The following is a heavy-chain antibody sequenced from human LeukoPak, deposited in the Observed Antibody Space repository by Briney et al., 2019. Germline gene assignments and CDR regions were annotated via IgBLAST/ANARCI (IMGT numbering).Heavy chain of an antibody. CDR2: TSYDGSNK. V-gene: IGHV3-30-3*01. J-gene: IGHJ4*02. CDR1: GFTFSGYT. Sequence: GGSLRLSCAASGFTFSGYTMHWVRQAPGKGLEWVALTSYDGSNKYYADSVKGRFTISRDNSKNTLYLQMNSLRAEDTAVYYCARDMGYCSGVSCYTLDYWGQGTLVTVPS. D-gene: IGHD2-15*01. CDR3: ARDMGYCSGVSCYTLDY.